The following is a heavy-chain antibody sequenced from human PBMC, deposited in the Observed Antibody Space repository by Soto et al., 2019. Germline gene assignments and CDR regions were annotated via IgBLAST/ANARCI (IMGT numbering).Heavy chain of an antibody. CDR2: INGATGQT. Sequence: ASVKVSCKASGYTFSTYSMHWVRQAPGHSLEWMGWINGATGQTRSSQRFQDRVTITRDTSASTAYMELSGLRSGDTAVHYCARGKGMDENYSYYGMDIWGQGTTVTVSS. J-gene: IGHJ6*02. CDR1: GYTFSTYS. CDR3: ARGKGMDENYSYYGMDI. D-gene: IGHD1-7*01. V-gene: IGHV1-3*01.